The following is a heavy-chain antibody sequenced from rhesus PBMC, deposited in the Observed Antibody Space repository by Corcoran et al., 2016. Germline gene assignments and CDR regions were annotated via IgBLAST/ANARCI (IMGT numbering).Heavy chain of an antibody. Sequence: QVQLQESGPGLVKPSETLSLTCAVSGGSISSNYWSWIRQSPGKGLAWIGYIYGGSGSPSYNPSLKSRVTISTDTSKNQFSLKLSSVTAADTAVYYCASRRYSSWLNAVDFWGQGLRVTVSS. J-gene: IGHJ3*01. CDR1: GGSISSNY. CDR3: ASRRYSSWLNAVDF. D-gene: IGHD6-13*01. CDR2: IYGGSGSP. V-gene: IGHV4-147*01.